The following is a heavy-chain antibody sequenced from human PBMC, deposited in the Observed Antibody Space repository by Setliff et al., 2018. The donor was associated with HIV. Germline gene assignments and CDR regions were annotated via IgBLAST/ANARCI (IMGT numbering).Heavy chain of an antibody. Sequence: GGSLRLSCAASGFTFSNYAMRWVRQAPGKGLAWVSGISGSGISTYNADSVKGRFTISRDNSNNTLYLQMNSLRAEDTAVYYCAKSGYCGSSTCRNYFYYMDVWGKGTTVTV. J-gene: IGHJ6*03. CDR3: AKSGYCGSSTCRNYFYYMDV. CDR2: ISGSGIST. CDR1: GFTFSNYA. D-gene: IGHD2-2*01. V-gene: IGHV3-23*01.